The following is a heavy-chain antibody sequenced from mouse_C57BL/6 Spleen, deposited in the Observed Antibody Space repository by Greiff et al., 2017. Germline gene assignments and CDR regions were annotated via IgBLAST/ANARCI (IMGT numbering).Heavy chain of an antibody. V-gene: IGHV1-64*01. D-gene: IGHD1-1*01. CDR3: ARSRDSYCGSSYGGAMDY. Sequence: VQLQQPGAELVKPGASVKLSCKASGYTFTSYWMHWVKQRPGQGLEWIGMIHPNSGSTNYNEKFKSKATLTVDKSSSTAYMQLSSLTSEDSAVYYVARSRDSYCGSSYGGAMDYWGQGTSVTVSS. CDR2: IHPNSGST. J-gene: IGHJ4*01. CDR1: GYTFTSYW.